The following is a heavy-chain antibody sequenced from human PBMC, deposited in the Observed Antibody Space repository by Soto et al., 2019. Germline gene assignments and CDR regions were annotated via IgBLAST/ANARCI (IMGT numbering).Heavy chain of an antibody. Sequence: SAKVSCKASGGTFSSYAISWVRHAPGQGLEWMGGIIPIFGTANYAQKFQGRVTITADESTSTAYMELSSLRSEDTAVYYCARDSGVTMVRGVTSDAFDIWGQGTMVTVSS. CDR2: IIPIFGTA. V-gene: IGHV1-69*13. CDR3: ARDSGVTMVRGVTSDAFDI. D-gene: IGHD3-10*01. J-gene: IGHJ3*02. CDR1: GGTFSSYA.